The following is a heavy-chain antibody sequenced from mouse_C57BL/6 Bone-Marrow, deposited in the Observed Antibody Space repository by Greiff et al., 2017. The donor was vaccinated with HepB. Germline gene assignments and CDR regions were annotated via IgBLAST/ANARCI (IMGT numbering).Heavy chain of an antibody. CDR2: INPGSGGT. D-gene: IGHD1-1*01. CDR1: GYAFTNYL. J-gene: IGHJ2*01. Sequence: VQLQQSGAELVRPGTSVKVSCKASGYAFTNYLIEWVKQRPGQGLEWIGVINPGSGGTIYNEKFKGKATLTADKSSSTAYMQLSSLTSEDSAVYFCARRYGSSYYFDYWGQGTTLTVSS. V-gene: IGHV1-54*01. CDR3: ARRYGSSYYFDY.